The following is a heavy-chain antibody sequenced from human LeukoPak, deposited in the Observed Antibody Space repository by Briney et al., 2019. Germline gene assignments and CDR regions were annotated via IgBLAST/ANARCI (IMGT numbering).Heavy chain of an antibody. CDR2: INPNSGGT. CDR3: ARAEGPSSSFDY. V-gene: IGHV1-2*02. J-gene: IGHJ4*02. Sequence: ASVKVSCKASGYTFTGCYMDWVRQAPGQGLEWMGWINPNSGGTNYAQKFQGRVTMTRDTSISTAYMELSRLRSDDTAVYYCARAEGPSSSFDYWGQGTLVTVSS. D-gene: IGHD6-13*01. CDR1: GYTFTGCY.